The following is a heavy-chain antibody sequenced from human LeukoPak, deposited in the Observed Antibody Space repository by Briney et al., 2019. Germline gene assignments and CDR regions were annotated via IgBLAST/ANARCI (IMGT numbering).Heavy chain of an antibody. D-gene: IGHD6-13*01. CDR1: GGSISSYY. V-gene: IGHV4-59*01. Sequence: PSETLSLTCTVSGGSISSYYWSWIRQPPGKGPEWIGYIYYSGSTNYNPSLKSRVTISVDTSKNQFSLKLSSVTAADTAVYYCASLQRSWYGYFDYWGQGTLVTVSS. CDR3: ASLQRSWYGYFDY. CDR2: IYYSGST. J-gene: IGHJ4*02.